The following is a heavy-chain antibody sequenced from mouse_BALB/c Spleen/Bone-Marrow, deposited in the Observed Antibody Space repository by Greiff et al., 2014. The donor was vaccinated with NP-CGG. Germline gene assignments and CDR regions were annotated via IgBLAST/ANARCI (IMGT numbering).Heavy chain of an antibody. Sequence: VHVKQSGPSLVKPPQTLSLTCSVTGDSITSGYWNWIRKFPANKLEYMGYINFSGSTYYNPSLKSRISITRDTSKNQYYLQLNSVTTEDTATYYCASGGPTMITYYAMDYWSQGTSVTVSS. J-gene: IGHJ4*01. CDR1: GDSITSGY. CDR2: INFSGST. D-gene: IGHD2-4*01. CDR3: ASGGPTMITYYAMDY. V-gene: IGHV3-8*02.